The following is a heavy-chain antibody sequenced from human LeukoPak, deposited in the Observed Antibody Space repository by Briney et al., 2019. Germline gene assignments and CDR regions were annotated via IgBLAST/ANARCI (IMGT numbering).Heavy chain of an antibody. J-gene: IGHJ4*02. CDR3: AKGGRNGGPDY. V-gene: IGHV3-74*01. CDR2: INEDGSTT. D-gene: IGHD3-16*01. CDR1: GFTFSSNW. Sequence: GGSLRLSCAASGFTFSSNWMHWVRQAPGKGLVWVSRINEDGSTTNYADSVKGRSTIFRDNAKNSLYLQMNSLRAEDTALYYCAKGGRNGGPDYWGQGTLVTVSS.